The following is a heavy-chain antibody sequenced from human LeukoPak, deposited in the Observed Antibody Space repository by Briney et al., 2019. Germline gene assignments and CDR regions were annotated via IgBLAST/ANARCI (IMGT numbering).Heavy chain of an antibody. D-gene: IGHD6-13*01. Sequence: SETLSLTCTVSGGSISSYYWSWIRQPPGKGLEWIGYIYYSGSTNYNPSLKSRVTISVDTSKNQFSLKLSSVTAADTAVYYCASLKAAVGKRDNWFDPWGQGTLVTVSS. CDR2: IYYSGST. V-gene: IGHV4-59*01. CDR1: GGSISSYY. CDR3: ASLKAAVGKRDNWFDP. J-gene: IGHJ5*02.